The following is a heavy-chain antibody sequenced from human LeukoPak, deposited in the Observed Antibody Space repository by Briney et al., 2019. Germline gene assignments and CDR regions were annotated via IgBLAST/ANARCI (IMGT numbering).Heavy chain of an antibody. J-gene: IGHJ4*02. CDR2: IYSGGST. CDR1: GFTFSNYG. Sequence: GGSLRLSCAASGFTFSNYGMNWVRQAPGKGLEWVSVIYSGGSTYYADSVKGRFTISRDNSKNTLYLQMNSLRAEDTAVYYCARVVGLWGQGTLVTVSS. CDR3: ARVVGL. V-gene: IGHV3-53*01.